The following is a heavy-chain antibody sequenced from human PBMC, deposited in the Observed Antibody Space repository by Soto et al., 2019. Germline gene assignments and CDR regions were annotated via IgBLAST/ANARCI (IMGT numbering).Heavy chain of an antibody. Sequence: PSETLSLTCTVSGGSISSYYWSWIRQPPGKGLEWIGYIYYSGSTNYNPSLKSRVTISVDTSKNQFSLKLSSVTAADTAVYYCARVLELHGSDFDYWGQGTLVTVSS. V-gene: IGHV4-59*01. J-gene: IGHJ4*02. CDR2: IYYSGST. CDR1: GGSISSYY. D-gene: IGHD1-7*01. CDR3: ARVLELHGSDFDY.